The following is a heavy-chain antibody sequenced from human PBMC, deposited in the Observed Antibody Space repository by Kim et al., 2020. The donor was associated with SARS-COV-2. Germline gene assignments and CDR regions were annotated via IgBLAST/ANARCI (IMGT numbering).Heavy chain of an antibody. CDR1: GGSISSSGYF. D-gene: IGHD3-10*01. V-gene: IGHV4-39*01. CDR2: VYYSGST. J-gene: IGHJ2*01. CDR3: VRLGRGAERYFDL. Sequence: SETLSLTCSVSGGSISSSGYFWAWIRQPPGKGLEWIGMVYYSGSTFYSPSLRSRVTIYVDTSTNQFSLKLNSVTAAGTAMYYCVRLGRGAERYFDLWGRGTLVPVSS.